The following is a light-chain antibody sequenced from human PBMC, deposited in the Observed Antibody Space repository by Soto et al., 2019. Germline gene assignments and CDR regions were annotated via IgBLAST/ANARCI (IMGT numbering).Light chain of an antibody. Sequence: QSVLTQPASVSGSPGQSITISCTGTSSDVGSYNFVSWYQQHPGKAPKLMIYEGSQRPSGVSNRFSGSKSGNTASLTISGLQTKDEADYYCCSYAGSSTFLFGGGTKLTVL. V-gene: IGLV2-23*03. CDR2: EGS. J-gene: IGLJ2*01. CDR1: SSDVGSYNF. CDR3: CSYAGSSTFL.